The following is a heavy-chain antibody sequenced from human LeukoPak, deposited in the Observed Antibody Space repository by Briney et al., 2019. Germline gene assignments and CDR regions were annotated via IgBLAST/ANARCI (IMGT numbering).Heavy chain of an antibody. D-gene: IGHD3-10*01. CDR2: IYTSGNT. J-gene: IGHJ4*02. V-gene: IGHV4-4*07. CDR3: ARFGSGGFDF. CDR1: GGSISSFY. Sequence: PSETLSLTCTVSGGSISSFYWSWIRQPAGKGLEWIGRIYTSGNTNYNPSLKSRVTMSIDTSKNQFSLKLSSVTAADTAVYYCARFGSGGFDFWSQGTLVTVSS.